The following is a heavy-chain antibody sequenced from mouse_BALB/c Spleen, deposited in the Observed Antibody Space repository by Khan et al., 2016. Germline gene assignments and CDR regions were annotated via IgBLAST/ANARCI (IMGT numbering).Heavy chain of an antibody. V-gene: IGHV1-7*01. CDR2: INPSTGYT. CDR1: GYTFTSYW. CDR3: ASYCGSSYASDN. Sequence: VQLQESGAELAKPGASVKMSCKASGYTFTSYWMHWVKQRPGQGLEWIGYINPSTGYTEYNQKFKDKATLTADKSSSTAYMQLSSLTSEDSAVYYCASYCGSSYASDNWGQETSLTVSS. D-gene: IGHD1-1*01. J-gene: IGHJ4*01.